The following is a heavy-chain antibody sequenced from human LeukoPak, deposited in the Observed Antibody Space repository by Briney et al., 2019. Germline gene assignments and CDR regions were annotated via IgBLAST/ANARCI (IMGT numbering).Heavy chain of an antibody. CDR1: GGSISSSNW. D-gene: IGHD6-19*01. CDR2: IYHSGST. V-gene: IGHV4-4*02. CDR3: ARGGNSGWRTPNDDY. Sequence: SETLSLTCAVSGGSISSSNWWSWVRQPPGKGLEWIGEIYHSGSTNYNPSLKSRVTISVDKSKNQFSLKLSSVTAADTAVYYCARGGNSGWRTPNDDYWGQGTLVTVSS. J-gene: IGHJ4*02.